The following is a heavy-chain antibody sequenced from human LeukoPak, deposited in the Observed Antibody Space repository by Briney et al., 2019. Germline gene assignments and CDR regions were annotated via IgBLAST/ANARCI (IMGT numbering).Heavy chain of an antibody. Sequence: ASVKVSCKASGYTFTGYYMHWVRQAPGQGLEWMGWINPKSGGTNYAQKFQGRVTVTRDTSMSTSYMELSGLRSDDTAVYYCARRSTIFAMVTDDAFDIWGQGTMVTVSS. V-gene: IGHV1-2*02. CDR1: GYTFTGYY. J-gene: IGHJ3*02. CDR2: INPKSGGT. D-gene: IGHD3-3*01. CDR3: ARRSTIFAMVTDDAFDI.